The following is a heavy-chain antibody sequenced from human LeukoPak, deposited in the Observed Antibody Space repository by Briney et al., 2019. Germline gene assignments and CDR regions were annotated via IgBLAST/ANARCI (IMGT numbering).Heavy chain of an antibody. CDR3: ARADWSMLEY. Sequence: GASATVSCKASGYTFTAYHMHWVRQAPGQGLEWMGWINPYSGDTNFAQKFQGRVTMTRDTSISTVYMEVSRLRSDDTAVYYCARADWSMLEYWGQGTLVTVSS. J-gene: IGHJ4*02. CDR2: INPYSGDT. CDR1: GYTFTAYH. D-gene: IGHD1-1*01. V-gene: IGHV1-2*02.